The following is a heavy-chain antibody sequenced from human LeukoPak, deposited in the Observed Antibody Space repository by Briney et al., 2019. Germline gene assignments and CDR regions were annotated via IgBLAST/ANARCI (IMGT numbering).Heavy chain of an antibody. CDR1: GFTFSSYA. CDR3: AISRYSGSYPFDY. D-gene: IGHD1-26*01. CDR2: ISGSGGST. Sequence: GGSLRLSCAASGFTFSSYAMSWVRQAPGKGLEWVSAISGSGGSTCYADSVKGRFTISRDNSKNTLYLQMNSLRAEDTAVYYCAISRYSGSYPFDYWGQGTLVTVSS. J-gene: IGHJ4*02. V-gene: IGHV3-23*01.